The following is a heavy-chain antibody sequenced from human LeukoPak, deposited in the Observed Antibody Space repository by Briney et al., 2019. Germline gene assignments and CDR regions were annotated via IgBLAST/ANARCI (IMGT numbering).Heavy chain of an antibody. CDR3: ARGVFLEIDY. J-gene: IGHJ4*02. D-gene: IGHD3-3*01. Sequence: GRSLRLSCAASGFTFSSYAMHWVRQAPGKGLEGVAVISNDGSNKNYADSVTGRFTISRDNSKNTLYLQMNSVRAEDTAVYYCARGVFLEIDYWGQGTLVTVSS. CDR1: GFTFSSYA. CDR2: ISNDGSNK. V-gene: IGHV3-30*01.